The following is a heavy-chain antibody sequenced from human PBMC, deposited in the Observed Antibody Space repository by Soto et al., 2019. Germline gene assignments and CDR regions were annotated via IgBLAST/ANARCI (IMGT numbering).Heavy chain of an antibody. CDR1: GYTFTSYD. J-gene: IGHJ3*02. D-gene: IGHD4-17*01. CDR2: MNPNSGNT. Sequence: ASVKVSCKASGYTFTSYDINWVRQATGQGLEWMGWMNPNSGNTGYAQKFQGRVTMTRNTSISTAYMELSSLRSEDTAVYYCARGSGLVTTYAFDIWGQGTMVTVSS. V-gene: IGHV1-8*01. CDR3: ARGSGLVTTYAFDI.